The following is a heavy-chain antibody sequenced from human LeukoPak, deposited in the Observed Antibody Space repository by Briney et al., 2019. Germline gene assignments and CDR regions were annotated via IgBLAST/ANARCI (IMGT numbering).Heavy chain of an antibody. Sequence: SETLSLTCTVSGASISSYYWSWIRQPPGKGLEWIGYIYYSGSTNYNPSLKSRVTISVDTSKNQFSLKLSSVTAADTAVYYCARTRDSSGFSYPDYWGQGTLVTVSS. V-gene: IGHV4-59*01. D-gene: IGHD3-22*01. CDR3: ARTRDSSGFSYPDY. J-gene: IGHJ4*02. CDR1: GASISSYY. CDR2: IYYSGST.